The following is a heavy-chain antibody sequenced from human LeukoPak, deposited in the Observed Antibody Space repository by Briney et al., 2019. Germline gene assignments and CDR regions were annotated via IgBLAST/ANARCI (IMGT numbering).Heavy chain of an antibody. CDR1: GYTFTGYY. J-gene: IGHJ5*02. Sequence: ASVKVSCKASGYTFTGYYMHWVRQAPGQGLEWMGRINPNSGGTNYAQKFQGRVTMTRDTSISTAYMELSRLRSDDTAVYYCGRPHTVLYNWFDPWGQGTLVTVSS. CDR3: GRPHTVLYNWFDP. V-gene: IGHV1-2*06. CDR2: INPNSGGT. D-gene: IGHD4-11*01.